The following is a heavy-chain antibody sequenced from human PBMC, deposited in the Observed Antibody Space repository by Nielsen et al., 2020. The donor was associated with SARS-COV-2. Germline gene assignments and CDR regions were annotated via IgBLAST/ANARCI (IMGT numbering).Heavy chain of an antibody. CDR1: GFNFRGYW. Sequence: GGSLRLSCVVSGFNFRGYWMTWVRQAPGKGLEWVGNIKLDGSEKYYVDYVKGRFTISRDNARNTLYLQMNSLRVEDTAVYYCARVGSYGDPEYLDYWGQGALVTVSS. CDR2: IKLDGSEK. CDR3: ARVGSYGDPEYLDY. D-gene: IGHD4/OR15-4a*01. V-gene: IGHV3-7*01. J-gene: IGHJ4*02.